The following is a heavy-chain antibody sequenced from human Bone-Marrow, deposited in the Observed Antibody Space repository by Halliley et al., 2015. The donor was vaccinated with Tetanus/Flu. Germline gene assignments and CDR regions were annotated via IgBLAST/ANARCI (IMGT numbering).Heavy chain of an antibody. D-gene: IGHD2-2*02. J-gene: IGHJ6*02. CDR2: IYPGDSDT. Sequence: QLVQSGAEVKKPGESLKISCKGSGYSFTNYWIAWVRRLPGKGLEWMGIIYPGDSDTRYSPSFQGQVTISADRSISTAYLHWSSLKASDTAMYYCARPLEQAQKYPTPDFGMDVWGQGTAVTVSS. CDR3: ARPLEQAQKYPTPDFGMDV. V-gene: IGHV5-51*03. CDR1: GYSFTNYW.